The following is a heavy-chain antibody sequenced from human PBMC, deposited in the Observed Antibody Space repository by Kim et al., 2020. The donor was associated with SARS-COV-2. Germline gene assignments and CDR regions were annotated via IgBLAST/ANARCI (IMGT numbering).Heavy chain of an antibody. V-gene: IGHV4-39*07. CDR3: ARDHSVAVAGGDY. Sequence: YNPSLKSRDTISVDTSKNQFSLKLSCVTAADTAVYYCARDHSVAVAGGDYWGQGTLVTVSS. D-gene: IGHD6-19*01. J-gene: IGHJ4*02.